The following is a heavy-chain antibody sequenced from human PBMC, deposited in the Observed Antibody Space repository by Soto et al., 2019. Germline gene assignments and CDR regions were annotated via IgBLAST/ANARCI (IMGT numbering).Heavy chain of an antibody. CDR2: ISGSGGST. Sequence: GGSLRLSCAASGFTFSSYAMSWVRQAPGKGLEWVSAISGSGGSTYYADSVKGRFTISRDNSKNTLYLQMNSLRAEDTAVYYCAKDTWARRGYSSRDTFDIWGQGTMVTVSS. CDR3: AKDTWARRGYSSRDTFDI. V-gene: IGHV3-23*01. D-gene: IGHD6-13*01. CDR1: GFTFSSYA. J-gene: IGHJ3*02.